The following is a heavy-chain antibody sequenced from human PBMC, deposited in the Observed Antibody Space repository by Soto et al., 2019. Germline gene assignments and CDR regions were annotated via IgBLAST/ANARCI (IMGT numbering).Heavy chain of an antibody. CDR1: GFTFSSYA. CDR2: ISYDGSNK. V-gene: IGHV3-30-3*01. J-gene: IGHJ3*02. D-gene: IGHD3-22*01. CDR3: ETHPVGGYYYSDAFDI. Sequence: GGSLRLSCAASGFTFSSYAMHWVRQAPGKGLEWVAVISYDGSNKYYADSVKGRFTVSRDNAKNTLYLQMNSLRAEDTAVYYCETHPVGGYYYSDAFDIWGQGTMVTVSS.